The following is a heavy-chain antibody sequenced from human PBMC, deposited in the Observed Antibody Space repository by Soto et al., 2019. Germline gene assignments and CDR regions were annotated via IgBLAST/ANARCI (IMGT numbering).Heavy chain of an antibody. CDR3: ARVSGSYYYGMDV. CDR1: GGSISSSNW. D-gene: IGHD1-26*01. J-gene: IGHJ6*02. V-gene: IGHV4-4*02. CDR2: IYHSGST. Sequence: QVQLQESGPGLVKPSGTLSLTCAVSGGSISSSNWWSWVRQPPGKGLEWIGEIYHSGSTNYNPSLQSRVTVSVDKSKNQFSLKLSSVTAADTAVYYCARVSGSYYYGMDVWGQGTTVTVSS.